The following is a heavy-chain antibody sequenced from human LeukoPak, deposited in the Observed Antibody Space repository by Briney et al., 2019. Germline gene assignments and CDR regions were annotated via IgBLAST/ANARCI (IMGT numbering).Heavy chain of an antibody. CDR3: ASYSYYDFWGDYQFDY. J-gene: IGHJ4*02. V-gene: IGHV3-48*01. CDR1: GFTFSSYA. CDR2: ISSSSNSI. Sequence: PGGSLRLSCAASGFTFSSYAMSWVRQAPGKGLEWISYISSSSNSIFLADSVEGRFTISRDNAKNTLYLQMNSLRAEDTAVYYCASYSYYDFWGDYQFDYWGQGTLVTVSS. D-gene: IGHD3-3*01.